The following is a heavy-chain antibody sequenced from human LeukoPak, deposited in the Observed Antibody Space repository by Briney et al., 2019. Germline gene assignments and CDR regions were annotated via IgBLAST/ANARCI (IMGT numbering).Heavy chain of an antibody. CDR1: CGSFSGYS. Sequence: PSETLSLPCAVYCGSFSGYSWSWIPQPPGKGLEWIGEINYSGSTNYNPSLKGRVTISVDTSKNQFSLKLSSVTAADTAVYYCARGLRDIVLMVYAIPAFDIWGQGTMVTVSS. V-gene: IGHV4-34*01. CDR3: ARGLRDIVLMVYAIPAFDI. D-gene: IGHD2-8*01. CDR2: INYSGST. J-gene: IGHJ3*02.